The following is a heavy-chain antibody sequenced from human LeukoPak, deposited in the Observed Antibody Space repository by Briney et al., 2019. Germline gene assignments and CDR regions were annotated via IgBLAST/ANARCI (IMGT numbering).Heavy chain of an antibody. J-gene: IGHJ6*04. CDR2: IYYSGST. D-gene: IGHD3-3*01. CDR1: GGSISSSSYY. Sequence: SETLSLTCTVSGGSISSSSYYWGWIRQPPGKGLEWIGSIYYSGSTYYNPSLKSRVTISVDTSKNQFSLKLSSVTAADTAVYYCARNYPIRFLEWSPPDVWGKGTTVTVSS. V-gene: IGHV4-39*01. CDR3: ARNYPIRFLEWSPPDV.